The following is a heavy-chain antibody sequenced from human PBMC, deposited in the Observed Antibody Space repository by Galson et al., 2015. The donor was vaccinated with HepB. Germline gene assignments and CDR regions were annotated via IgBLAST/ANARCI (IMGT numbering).Heavy chain of an antibody. D-gene: IGHD3-22*01. CDR3: AREGSITMIVVVVYFDY. CDR1: GFTFSSYA. Sequence: SLRLSCAASGFTFSSYAMHWVRQAPGKGLEWVAVISYDGSNKYYADSVKGRFTISRGNSKNTLYLQMNSLGAEDTAVYYCAREGSITMIVVVVYFDYWGQGTLVTVSS. CDR2: ISYDGSNK. V-gene: IGHV3-30-3*01. J-gene: IGHJ4*02.